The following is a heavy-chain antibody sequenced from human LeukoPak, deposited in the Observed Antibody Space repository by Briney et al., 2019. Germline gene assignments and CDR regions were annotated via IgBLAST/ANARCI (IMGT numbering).Heavy chain of an antibody. CDR1: GYTFTGYY. CDR2: INPNSGGT. J-gene: IGHJ4*02. Sequence: ASVKVSCKASGYTFTGYYLHWVRQAPGQGLEWMGWINPNSGGTNYAQKFQGRVTMTRDTSISTAYTELSRLRSDDTAVYYCAPGAAMVGPYYFDYWGQGTLVTVSS. CDR3: APGAAMVGPYYFDY. D-gene: IGHD5-18*01. V-gene: IGHV1-2*02.